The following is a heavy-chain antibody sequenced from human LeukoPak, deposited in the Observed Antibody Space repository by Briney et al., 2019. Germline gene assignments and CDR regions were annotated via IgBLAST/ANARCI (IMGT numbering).Heavy chain of an antibody. D-gene: IGHD6-19*01. J-gene: IGHJ6*03. Sequence: GGSLRLSCAASGFTFSSYAMSWVRQAPGMGLEWVSTISGGSTNTYYAASVKGRFTISRDNSKSTLYLQMNSLRAEDTAVYFCAKNAAVVVAARRYYYYYMDVWGNGTTVTVSS. CDR1: GFTFSSYA. V-gene: IGHV3-23*01. CDR3: AKNAAVVVAARRYYYYYMDV. CDR2: ISGGSTNT.